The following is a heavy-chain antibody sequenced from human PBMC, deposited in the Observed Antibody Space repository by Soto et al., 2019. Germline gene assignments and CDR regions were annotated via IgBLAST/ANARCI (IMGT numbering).Heavy chain of an antibody. CDR2: IKSKTDGGTT. CDR3: TTASLMVRSPTGKRFDP. CDR1: GFTFSNAW. Sequence: GGSLRLSCAASGFTFSNAWMNWVRQAPGKGLEWVGRIKSKTDGGTTDYAAPVKGRFTISRDDSKNTLYLQMNSLKTEDTAVYYCTTASLMVRSPTGKRFDPWGQGTLVTVSS. V-gene: IGHV3-15*07. J-gene: IGHJ5*02. D-gene: IGHD3-10*01.